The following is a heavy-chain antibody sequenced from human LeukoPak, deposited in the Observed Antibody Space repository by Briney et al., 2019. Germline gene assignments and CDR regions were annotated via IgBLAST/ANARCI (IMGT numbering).Heavy chain of an antibody. CDR1: GYTFTRYG. CDR2: ISAYNGNT. D-gene: IGHD2-15*01. Sequence: ASVKVSCKASGYTFTRYGISWMRQAPGLGLEWMGWISAYNGNTNYAQKLQGRVTMTTDTSTSTAYMELRSLRSDDTAVYYCARVLSGAYDYWGQGTLVTVSS. CDR3: ARVLSGAYDY. J-gene: IGHJ4*02. V-gene: IGHV1-18*01.